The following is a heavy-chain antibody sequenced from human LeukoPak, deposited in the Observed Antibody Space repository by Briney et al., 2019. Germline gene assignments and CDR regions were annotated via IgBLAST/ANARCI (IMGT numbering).Heavy chain of an antibody. CDR2: ISSSGNTI. Sequence: GGSLRLSCAASGFTFSSFWMHWVRQAPGKGLEWVSYISSSGNTISYADSVKGRFTISRDNAKNSLYLQVISLRAEDTAVYYCARGPSIAARYDAFDIWGQGTMVTVSS. V-gene: IGHV3-48*03. CDR1: GFTFSSFW. D-gene: IGHD6-6*01. CDR3: ARGPSIAARYDAFDI. J-gene: IGHJ3*02.